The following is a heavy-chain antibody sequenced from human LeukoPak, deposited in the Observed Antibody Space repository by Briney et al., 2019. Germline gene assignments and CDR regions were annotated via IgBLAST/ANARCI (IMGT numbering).Heavy chain of an antibody. J-gene: IGHJ4*02. CDR3: ARASRLGELSLGY. D-gene: IGHD3-16*02. CDR2: IKYSGST. V-gene: IGHV4-59*12. CDR1: GGSISSYY. Sequence: PSETLSLTCTVSGGSISSYYWSWIRQPPGKGPEWIGYIKYSGSTHYNPSLKSRVTISIDTFKNQFSLKLSSVTAADTAVYYCARASRLGELSLGYWGQGTLVTVSS.